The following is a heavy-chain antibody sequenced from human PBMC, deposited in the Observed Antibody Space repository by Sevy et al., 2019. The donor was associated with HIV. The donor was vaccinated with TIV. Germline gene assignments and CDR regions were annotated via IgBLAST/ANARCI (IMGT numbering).Heavy chain of an antibody. CDR3: ARVVVVTDAFDI. D-gene: IGHD2-21*02. Sequence: GGSLRLPCAASGFTFSSYAMHWVRQAPGKGLEWVAVISYDGSNKYYADSVKGRFTISRDNSKNTLYLQMNSLRAEDTAVYYCARVVVVTDAFDIWGQGTMVTVSS. CDR1: GFTFSSYA. CDR2: ISYDGSNK. V-gene: IGHV3-30-3*01. J-gene: IGHJ3*02.